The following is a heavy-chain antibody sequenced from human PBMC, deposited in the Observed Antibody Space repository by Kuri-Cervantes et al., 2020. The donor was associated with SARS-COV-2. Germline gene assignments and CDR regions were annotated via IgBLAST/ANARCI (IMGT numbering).Heavy chain of an antibody. CDR3: AKDGDCSSTSCYYMDV. J-gene: IGHJ6*03. V-gene: IGHV3-43D*03. CDR2: IRWDGGST. Sequence: GESLKISCAASGFTFDDYAMHWVRQAPGKGLEWVSLIRWDGGSTYYADSVKGRFTISRDNSKNTLYLQMNSLRAEDTALYYCAKDGDCSSTSCYYMDVWGKGTTVTVSS. D-gene: IGHD2-2*01. CDR1: GFTFDDYA.